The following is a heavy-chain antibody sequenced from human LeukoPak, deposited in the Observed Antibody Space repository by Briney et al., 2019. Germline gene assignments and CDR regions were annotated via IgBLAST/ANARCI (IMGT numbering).Heavy chain of an antibody. CDR2: IWYDGSHR. J-gene: IGHJ4*02. D-gene: IGHD5-24*01. CDR1: GFTFSSHG. CDR3: VRDNAAADGALDY. Sequence: GGSLRLSCIASGFTFSSHGMHWVRQAPGKGLEWVAVIWYDGSHRYYPDSVKGRFTISRDNSKNTLFLQMDSLRVDDTAVYYCVRDNAAADGALDYWGQGSLVTVSS. V-gene: IGHV3-33*01.